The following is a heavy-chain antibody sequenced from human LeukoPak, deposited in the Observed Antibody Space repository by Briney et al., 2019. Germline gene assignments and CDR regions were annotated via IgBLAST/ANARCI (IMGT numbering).Heavy chain of an antibody. Sequence: SETLSLTCTVSGGSISSYYWSWIRQPAGKGLEWIGRIYTSGSTNYNPSLKSRVTIPVDKSKNQFSLKLSSVTAADTAVYYCARATGSSSASSHSFDIWGQGTMVTVSS. J-gene: IGHJ3*02. CDR1: GGSISSYY. V-gene: IGHV4-4*07. D-gene: IGHD2-2*01. CDR3: ARATGSSSASSHSFDI. CDR2: IYTSGST.